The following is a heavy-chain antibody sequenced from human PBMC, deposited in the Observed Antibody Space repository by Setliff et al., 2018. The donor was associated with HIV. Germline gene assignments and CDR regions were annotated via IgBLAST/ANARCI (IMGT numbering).Heavy chain of an antibody. CDR2: IIPIFATA. CDR3: ARGREWLPVASYFDY. CDR1: GGTFSRYA. V-gene: IGHV1-69*13. Sequence: GASVKVSCKASGGTFSRYAINWVRQAPGQGLDWMGGIIPIFATADYAQKFQGRVTITADESTSTAYMELSSLRSEDTAVYYCARGREWLPVASYFDYWGQGTLVTVSS. D-gene: IGHD3-3*01. J-gene: IGHJ4*02.